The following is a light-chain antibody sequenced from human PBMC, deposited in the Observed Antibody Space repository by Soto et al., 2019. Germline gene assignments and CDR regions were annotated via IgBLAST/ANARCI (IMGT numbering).Light chain of an antibody. J-gene: IGKJ1*01. CDR1: QGIRKD. Sequence: DIQMTQSPSSLSASVGDRVTITCRASQGIRKDLGWYQQKPGKAPKRLIYGASSLQSGVPSRFSGSGSGTEFSLTISSLQPEDFATYYCLQHNSYPLTFGQGTKVEIK. V-gene: IGKV1-17*01. CDR2: GAS. CDR3: LQHNSYPLT.